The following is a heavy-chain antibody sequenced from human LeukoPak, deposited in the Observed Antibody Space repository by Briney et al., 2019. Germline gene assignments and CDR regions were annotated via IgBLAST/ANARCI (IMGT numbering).Heavy chain of an antibody. CDR1: GFIFSSYA. Sequence: GGSLRLSCAASGFIFSSYAMSWVRQAPARGLEWVSSLRGDGETFYADSVKGRFTLSRDEPRNTVYLQMDNLRSEDTAVYFCVKASWVSSADAVLWGQGTLVTVSS. CDR3: VKASWVSSADAVL. D-gene: IGHD3-16*01. J-gene: IGHJ4*02. V-gene: IGHV3-23*01. CDR2: LRGDGET.